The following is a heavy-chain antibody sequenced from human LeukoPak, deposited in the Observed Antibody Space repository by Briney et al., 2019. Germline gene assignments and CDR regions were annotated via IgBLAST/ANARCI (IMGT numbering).Heavy chain of an antibody. CDR1: GFTFSDYY. CDR2: ISSSGSTI. V-gene: IGHV3-11*04. Sequence: GGSLRLSCAASGFTFSDYYMSWIRQAPGKGLEWVSYISSSGSTIYYADSVKGRFTISRDNAKNSLYLQMNSLRAEDTAVYYCARAHDEDFWSGYPSPHFDYWGQGTLVTVSS. CDR3: ARAHDEDFWSGYPSPHFDY. J-gene: IGHJ4*02. D-gene: IGHD3-3*01.